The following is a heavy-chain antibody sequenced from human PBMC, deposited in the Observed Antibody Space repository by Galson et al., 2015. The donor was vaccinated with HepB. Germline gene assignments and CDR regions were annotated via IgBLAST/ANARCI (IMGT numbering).Heavy chain of an antibody. V-gene: IGHV3-21*01. Sequence: SLRLSCAASGFTFSSYSMNWVRQAPGKGLEWVSSISSSSSYIYYADSVKGRFTISRDNAKNSLYLQMNSLRAEDTAVYYCASYYYDSSGYLYWGQGTLVTVSS. CDR1: GFTFSSYS. CDR2: ISSSSSYI. J-gene: IGHJ4*02. CDR3: ASYYYDSSGYLY. D-gene: IGHD3-22*01.